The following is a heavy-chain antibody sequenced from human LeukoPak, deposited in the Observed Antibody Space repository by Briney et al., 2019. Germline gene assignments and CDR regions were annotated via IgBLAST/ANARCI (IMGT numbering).Heavy chain of an antibody. D-gene: IGHD2-2*01. CDR1: GGSFSGHY. CDR2: INHSGST. J-gene: IGHJ4*02. Sequence: PSETLSLTCAIYGGSFSGHYWSWIRQAPGKGLEWIGEINHSGSTNYNPSLKSRVTISVDTSKNQFSLKLSSVTAADTAVYYCARVVVPAAIDYWGQGTLVTVSS. V-gene: IGHV4-34*01. CDR3: ARVVVPAAIDY.